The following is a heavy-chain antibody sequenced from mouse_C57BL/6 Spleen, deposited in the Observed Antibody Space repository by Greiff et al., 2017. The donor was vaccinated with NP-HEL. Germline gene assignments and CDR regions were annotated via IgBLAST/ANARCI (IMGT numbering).Heavy chain of an antibody. D-gene: IGHD1-1*01. J-gene: IGHJ4*01. CDR3: ARKRTTVVPYYAMDY. CDR2: IDPSDSYT. V-gene: IGHV1-69*01. CDR1: GYTFTSYW. Sequence: QVQLQQPGAELVMPGASVKLSCKASGYTFTSYWMHWVKQRPGQGLEWIGEIDPSDSYTNYNQKFKGKSTLTVDKSSSPAYMQLSSLTSEDSAVYYCARKRTTVVPYYAMDYWGQGTSVTVSS.